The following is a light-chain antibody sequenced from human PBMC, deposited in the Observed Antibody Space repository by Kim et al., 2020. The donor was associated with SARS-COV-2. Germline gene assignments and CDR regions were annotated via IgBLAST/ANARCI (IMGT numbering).Light chain of an antibody. CDR1: QDIGHY. CDR3: QQYYSHPRT. CDR2: GIS. J-gene: IGKJ1*01. V-gene: IGKV1-16*01. Sequence: DVQMTQSPSSLSASVGDRVTITCRASQDIGHYLAWFQQKPGKAPKSLIYGISNLQSGVPSRFRSSGSGTDFSLTISGLQPEDSAIYYCQQYYSHPRTFGQGTKVDIK.